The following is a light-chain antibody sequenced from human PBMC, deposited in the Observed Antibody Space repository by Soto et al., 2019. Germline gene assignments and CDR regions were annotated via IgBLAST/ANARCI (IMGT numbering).Light chain of an antibody. CDR3: QQYYNTPYT. J-gene: IGKJ2*01. CDR2: WAS. CDR1: QSVLYSGNNKNF. Sequence: DIVMTQSPDSLAVSLGERATINCKSSQSVLYSGNNKNFLAWYQQRPRQPPGLLVSWASTRQSGVPDRFSGSGSETDFTLTISSLQAEDVAVYYCQQYYNTPYTFGQGTKVDIK. V-gene: IGKV4-1*01.